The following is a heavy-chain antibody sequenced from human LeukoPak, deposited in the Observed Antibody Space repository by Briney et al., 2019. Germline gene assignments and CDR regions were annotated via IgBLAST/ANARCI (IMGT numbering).Heavy chain of an antibody. CDR3: VKDREQYYDNSGFTFDY. J-gene: IGHJ4*02. D-gene: IGHD3-22*01. CDR2: ISWNSGTS. Sequence: GGSLRLSCAASGFSFDDYAMHWVRQAPGKGLEWVSGISWNSGTSGYADSVKGRFTISRDNAKNSLYLQMNSLRAEDTALYYCVKDREQYYDNSGFTFDYWGQGTLATVSS. CDR1: GFSFDDYA. V-gene: IGHV3-9*01.